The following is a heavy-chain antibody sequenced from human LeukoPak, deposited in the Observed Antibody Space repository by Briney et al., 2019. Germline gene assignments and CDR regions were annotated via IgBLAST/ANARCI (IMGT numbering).Heavy chain of an antibody. CDR1: GGSISSGSYY. D-gene: IGHD3-22*01. CDR3: ARDYPVVPYYYDSSGYYPGI. V-gene: IGHV4-61*02. J-gene: IGHJ3*02. Sequence: PSHTLSLTCSVSGGSISSGSYYWSWIRQPAGKGLEWIGRIYTSGSVDYTPSLKSRVTISLDTSKNQFSLKLSSVTAADTAVSFCARDYPVVPYYYDSSGYYPGIWGQGTMVTVSS. CDR2: IYTSGSV.